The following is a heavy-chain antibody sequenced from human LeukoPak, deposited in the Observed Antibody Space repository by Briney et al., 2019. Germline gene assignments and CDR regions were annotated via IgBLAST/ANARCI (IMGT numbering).Heavy chain of an antibody. CDR1: GGSISSYY. J-gene: IGHJ5*02. CDR2: IYYSGST. V-gene: IGHV4-59*01. Sequence: SETLSLTCTVSGGSISSYYWSWIRQPPEKGLEWIGYIYYSGSTNHNPSLKSRVTISVDTSKNQFSLKLSSVTAANTAVYYCARAPSDYDILTGYYASWFDPWGQGTLVTVSS. D-gene: IGHD3-9*01. CDR3: ARAPSDYDILTGYYASWFDP.